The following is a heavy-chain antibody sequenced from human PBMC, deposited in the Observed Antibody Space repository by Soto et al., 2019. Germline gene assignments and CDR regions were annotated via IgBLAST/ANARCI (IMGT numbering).Heavy chain of an antibody. J-gene: IGHJ6*02. Sequence: PSETLSLTCAVSGGSISSSNWWSWVRQPPGKGLEWIGEIYHSGSTNYNPSLKSRVTISVDKSKNQFSLKLSSVTAADTAVYYCARFIVATITGLFYYYGMDVWGQGTTVTVSS. CDR1: GGSISSSNW. D-gene: IGHD5-12*01. V-gene: IGHV4-4*02. CDR2: IYHSGST. CDR3: ARFIVATITGLFYYYGMDV.